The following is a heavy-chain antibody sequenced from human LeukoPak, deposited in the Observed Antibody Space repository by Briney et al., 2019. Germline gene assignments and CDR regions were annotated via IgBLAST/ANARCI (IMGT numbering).Heavy chain of an antibody. D-gene: IGHD1-26*01. J-gene: IGHJ5*02. V-gene: IGHV3-74*01. CDR2: IDTDGSST. Sequence: GGSLRLSCTASGFTFSYYWMHWVRQAPGKGPVWVSRIDTDGSSTTCADSVKGRFTISRDNAKNTLYLQMNSLRAEDTAVYYCARLVITGRLDPWGQGTLVTVSS. CDR1: GFTFSYYW. CDR3: ARLVITGRLDP.